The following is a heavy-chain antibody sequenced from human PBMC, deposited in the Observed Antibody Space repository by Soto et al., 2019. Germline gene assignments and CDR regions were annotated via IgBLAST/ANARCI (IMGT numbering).Heavy chain of an antibody. Sequence: QVQLVESGGGVVQPGGSLRLSCAASGFTFRNYAMHWVRQAPGKGLECLAVIAYDGSNAFYRDSVKGRFTISRDNYKNSLYLHMNSLRSEDTGVYYCARGDREDILVVVGARPGEYGIDIWGQGTPVTVSS. V-gene: IGHV3-30-3*01. D-gene: IGHD2-15*01. CDR3: ARGDREDILVVVGARPGEYGIDI. J-gene: IGHJ6*02. CDR2: IAYDGSNA. CDR1: GFTFRNYA.